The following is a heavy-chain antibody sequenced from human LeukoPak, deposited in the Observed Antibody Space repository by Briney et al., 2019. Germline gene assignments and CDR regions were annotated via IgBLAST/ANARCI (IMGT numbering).Heavy chain of an antibody. Sequence: PGGSLRLSCAASGFTFSSYAMHWVRQAPGKGLEWVAVISYDGSNKYYADSVKGRFTISRDNSKNTLYLQMNSLRAEDTAVYYCARDWSGAMGLLHPYDAFDIWGQGTMVTVSS. D-gene: IGHD3-3*01. CDR1: GFTFSSYA. V-gene: IGHV3-30-3*01. CDR3: ARDWSGAMGLLHPYDAFDI. J-gene: IGHJ3*02. CDR2: ISYDGSNK.